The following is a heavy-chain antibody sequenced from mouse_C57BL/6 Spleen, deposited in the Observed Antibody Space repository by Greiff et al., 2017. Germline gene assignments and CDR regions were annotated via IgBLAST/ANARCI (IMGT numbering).Heavy chain of an antibody. Sequence: EVHLVESGPGMVKPSQSLSLTCTVTGYSITSCYDWHWIRHFPGNKLEWMGYISYSGSTNYNPSIKSRISITHDTSKNHIFLMVNSVTTEDAATYYCGRKGGNNYARFAYWGQGTPRTVSS. V-gene: IGHV3-1*01. J-gene: IGHJ2*01. CDR1: GYSITSCYD. D-gene: IGHD1-3*01. CDR3: GRKGGNNYARFAY. CDR2: ISYSGST.